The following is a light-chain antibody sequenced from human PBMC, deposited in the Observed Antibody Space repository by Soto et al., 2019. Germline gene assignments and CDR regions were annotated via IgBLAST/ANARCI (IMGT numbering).Light chain of an antibody. CDR3: QQYNGYGT. V-gene: IGKV3-15*01. Sequence: EIVMTQSPATLSVSPGERATLSCRASQSISRNLAWYQQKPGQTPRLLIYGASTRAAGIPARFSGSGSGTEFTLTISSLQSEDFATYYCQQYNGYGTFGQGTKVEIK. CDR2: GAS. J-gene: IGKJ1*01. CDR1: QSISRN.